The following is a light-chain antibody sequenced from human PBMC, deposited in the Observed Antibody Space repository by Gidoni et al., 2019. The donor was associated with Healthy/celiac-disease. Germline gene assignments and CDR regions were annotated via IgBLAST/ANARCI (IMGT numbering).Light chain of an antibody. J-gene: IGLJ3*02. V-gene: IGLV1-44*01. CDR3: AAWDDSLWV. CDR1: SSNIVSNT. CDR2: STN. Sequence: QAVLTQPPSASGTPGQRVTISCSGSSSNIVSNTVNWYQQLPGTAPTLPISSTNQRPAGVPARFSGSKSGTSASLAISGLQSEDEADYCCAAWDDSLWVFGGGAKLTVL.